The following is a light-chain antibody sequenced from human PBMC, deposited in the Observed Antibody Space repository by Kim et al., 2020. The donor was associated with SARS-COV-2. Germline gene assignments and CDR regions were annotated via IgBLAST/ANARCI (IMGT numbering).Light chain of an antibody. CDR1: QSISNW. Sequence: SASVGDRVTITCRASQSISNWLAWYQQKPGKAPKFLLYKASTLESGVPSRFSGSGSGTEFTLTINSLQPDDFATYYCQQYNSYSYSFGQGTKLEIK. V-gene: IGKV1-5*03. CDR2: KAS. J-gene: IGKJ2*03. CDR3: QQYNSYSYS.